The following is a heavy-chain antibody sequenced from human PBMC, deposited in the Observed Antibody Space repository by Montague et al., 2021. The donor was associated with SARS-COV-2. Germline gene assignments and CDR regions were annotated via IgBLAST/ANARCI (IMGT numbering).Heavy chain of an antibody. CDR2: ISYDGSNK. CDR1: GFTFSSYG. CDR3: AKDLYDYVWGSYRSTGACNDY. D-gene: IGHD3-16*02. Sequence: SLRLSCAAPGFTFSSYGMHWDRQAPGKGLEWVAVISYDGSNKYYADSVKGRFTISRDNSKNTLYLQMNSLRAEDTAVYYCAKDLYDYVWGSYRSTGACNDYWGQGTLVTVSS. J-gene: IGHJ4*02. V-gene: IGHV3-30*18.